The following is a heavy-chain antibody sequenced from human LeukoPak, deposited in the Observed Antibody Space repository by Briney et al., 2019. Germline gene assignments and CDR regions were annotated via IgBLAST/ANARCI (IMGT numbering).Heavy chain of an antibody. Sequence: ETLSLTCAVSGGSVTSDNWWSWVRQPPGKGLEWISGIRSAVETTHYADSVKGRFIISRDNSKNALSLQLNSLRPEDTALYYCAKHFCTGLDCSLFDSWGQGTLVTVSS. J-gene: IGHJ4*02. CDR3: AKHFCTGLDCSLFDS. CDR2: IRSAVETT. CDR1: GGSVTSDN. D-gene: IGHD3/OR15-3a*01. V-gene: IGHV3-23*01.